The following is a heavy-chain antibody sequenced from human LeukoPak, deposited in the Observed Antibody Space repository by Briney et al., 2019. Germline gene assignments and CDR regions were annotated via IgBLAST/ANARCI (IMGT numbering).Heavy chain of an antibody. D-gene: IGHD6-13*01. V-gene: IGHV4-61*02. J-gene: IGHJ4*02. CDR3: ASSNWLGDANFDS. CDR1: GASTSSGLYY. CDR2: IYNSGST. Sequence: SETLSLTCTVSGASTSSGLYYWNWFRQPAGKGLEYIGRIYNSGSTNYNPSLKSRVTISVDTPKNQFSLKLTSVTASDSAVYYCASSNWLGDANFDSWGQGTLVTVSS.